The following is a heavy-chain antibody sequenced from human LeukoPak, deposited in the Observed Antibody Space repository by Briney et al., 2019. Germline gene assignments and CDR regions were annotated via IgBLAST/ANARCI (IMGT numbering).Heavy chain of an antibody. CDR2: IKQDGSEK. Sequence: GGSLRLSCAASGFTFSSYWMSWVRQAPGKGLEWVANIKQDGSEKYYVDSVKGRFTISRDNAKNSLYLQMNSLRAEDTAVYYCARNHRGSSSSYGGWFDPWGQGTLVTVSS. J-gene: IGHJ5*02. CDR1: GFTFSSYW. V-gene: IGHV3-7*01. CDR3: ARNHRGSSSSYGGWFDP. D-gene: IGHD6-6*01.